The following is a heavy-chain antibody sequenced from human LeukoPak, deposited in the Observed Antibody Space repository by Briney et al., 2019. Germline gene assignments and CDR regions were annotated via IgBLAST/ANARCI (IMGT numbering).Heavy chain of an antibody. CDR2: IYYSGST. CDR1: GGSISSSNW. CDR3: ARSLFRDYYDSSGY. V-gene: IGHV4-4*02. D-gene: IGHD3-22*01. Sequence: SGTLSLTCAVSGGSISSSNWWSWVRQPPGKGLEWIGYIYYSGSTNYNPSLKSRVTISVDTSKNQFSLKLSSVTAADTAVYYCARSLFRDYYDSSGYWGQGTLVTVSS. J-gene: IGHJ4*02.